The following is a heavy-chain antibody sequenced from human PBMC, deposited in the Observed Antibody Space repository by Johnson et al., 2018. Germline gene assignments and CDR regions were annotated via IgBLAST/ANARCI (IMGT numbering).Heavy chain of an antibody. D-gene: IGHD1-7*01. CDR2: IWYDGSNK. Sequence: QLVESGGGVVQPGRSLRLSCAASGFTFSSYGMHWVRQAPGKGLERVAVIWYDGSNKYSADSVKGRFPISRDNSKNPLYLQMNSLSAEDTAVYYCARAPGRAGTTPPYYYNMDVWGKGTTVTVSS. V-gene: IGHV3-33*01. CDR1: GFTFSSYG. J-gene: IGHJ6*03. CDR3: ARAPGRAGTTPPYYYNMDV.